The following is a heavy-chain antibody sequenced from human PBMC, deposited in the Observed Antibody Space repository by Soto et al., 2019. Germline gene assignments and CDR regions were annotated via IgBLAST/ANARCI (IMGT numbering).Heavy chain of an antibody. V-gene: IGHV3-23*01. D-gene: IGHD6-13*01. CDR1: GFTFSSYA. Sequence: EVQLLESGGGLEQPGGSLRLSCAASGFTFSSYAMSWVRQAPGKGLEWVSAISGSGGSTYYADSVKGRFTISRDSSKNTLYLQMNSLRAEDTAVYYCAKLMGIAAAGGLFDYWGQGTLVTVSS. J-gene: IGHJ4*02. CDR2: ISGSGGST. CDR3: AKLMGIAAAGGLFDY.